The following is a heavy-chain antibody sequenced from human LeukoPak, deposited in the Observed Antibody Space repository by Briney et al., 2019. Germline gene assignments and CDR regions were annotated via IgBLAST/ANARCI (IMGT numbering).Heavy chain of an antibody. D-gene: IGHD2-8*02. Sequence: SETLSLTCAVYGGSFSGYYWSWIRQPPGKGLERIGEINHSGSTNYNPSLKSRVTISVDTSKNQFSLKLSSVTAADTAVYYCAGHHPRNTVDFWGQGTLVTVSS. V-gene: IGHV4-34*01. CDR2: INHSGST. J-gene: IGHJ4*02. CDR3: AGHHPRNTVDF. CDR1: GGSFSGYY.